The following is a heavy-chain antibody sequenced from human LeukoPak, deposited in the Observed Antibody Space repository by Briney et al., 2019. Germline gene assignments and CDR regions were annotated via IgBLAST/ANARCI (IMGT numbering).Heavy chain of an antibody. V-gene: IGHV4-34*01. CDR2: INHSGST. CDR3: ARKYYDFWSGYSRRDNWFDP. D-gene: IGHD3-3*01. Sequence: SETLSCTCAVYGGSFSGYYWSWIRQPPGKGLEWIGEINHSGSTNYNPSLKSRVTISVDTSKNQFSLKLSSVTAADTAVYYCARKYYDFWSGYSRRDNWFDPWGQGTLVTVSS. J-gene: IGHJ5*02. CDR1: GGSFSGYY.